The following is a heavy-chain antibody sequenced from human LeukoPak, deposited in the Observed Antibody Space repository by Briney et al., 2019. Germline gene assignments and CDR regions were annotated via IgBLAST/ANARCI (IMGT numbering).Heavy chain of an antibody. CDR2: ISDSGGST. CDR3: AKGFRGVIRWFDP. V-gene: IGHV3-23*01. J-gene: IGHJ5*02. Sequence: GGSLRLSCAASGSTFSNYVMSWVRQAPGKGLEWVSGISDSGGSTYYADSVKGRFTISRDNSKNTLYLQMNSLRAEDTAVYYCAKGFRGVIRWFDPWGQGTLVTVSS. D-gene: IGHD3-10*01. CDR1: GSTFSNYV.